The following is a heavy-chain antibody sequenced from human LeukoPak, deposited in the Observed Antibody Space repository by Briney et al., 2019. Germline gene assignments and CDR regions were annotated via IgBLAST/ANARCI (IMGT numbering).Heavy chain of an antibody. CDR1: GGSISSYY. J-gene: IGHJ3*02. V-gene: IGHV4-59*08. Sequence: SETLSLTCTVSGGSISSYYWSWIRQPPGKGLEWIGYIYYSGSTNYNPSLKSRVTISVDTSKNQFSLKLSSVTAADTAVYYCARVIPIVVVVAATPSAFDIWGQGTMVTVSS. D-gene: IGHD2-15*01. CDR2: IYYSGST. CDR3: ARVIPIVVVVAATPSAFDI.